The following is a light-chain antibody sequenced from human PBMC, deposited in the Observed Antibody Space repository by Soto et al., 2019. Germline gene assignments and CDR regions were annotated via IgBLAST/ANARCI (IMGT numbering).Light chain of an antibody. CDR3: QQYNNWPPTWT. V-gene: IGKV3-15*01. J-gene: IGKJ1*01. CDR2: GAS. Sequence: EIVMTQSPATLSVSPGKRATLSCRASQSVSSNFAWYQQKPGQAPRLLIYGASTRATGVPARFSGSASGTEFTLTISRLQSEDFAVYYCQQYNNWPPTWTFGQGTKGDIK. CDR1: QSVSSN.